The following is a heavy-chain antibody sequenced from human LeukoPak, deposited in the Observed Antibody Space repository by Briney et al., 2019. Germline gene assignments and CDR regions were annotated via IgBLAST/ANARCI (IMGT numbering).Heavy chain of an antibody. CDR3: ATVVTRDYFDY. CDR2: SYYSGST. CDR1: GGSISSYY. Sequence: SETLSLTSIVSGGSISSYYWSRIRQPPGKGLEWIGYSYYSGSTNYNPSLKSRVTISVDTSKNQFSLKLSSVTAADTAVYYCATVVTRDYFDYWGQGTLVTVSS. D-gene: IGHD2-21*02. J-gene: IGHJ4*02. V-gene: IGHV4-59*01.